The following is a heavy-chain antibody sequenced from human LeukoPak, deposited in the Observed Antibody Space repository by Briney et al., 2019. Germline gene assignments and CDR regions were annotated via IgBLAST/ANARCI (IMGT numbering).Heavy chain of an antibody. CDR2: ISGSGGST. V-gene: IGHV3-23*01. CDR1: GFTFSSYA. D-gene: IGHD3-9*01. J-gene: IGHJ4*02. CDR3: AKDTLRYFDWLSPIDY. Sequence: GGSLRLSCAASGFTFSSYAMSWVRQAPGKGLECVSAISGSGGSTYYADSVKGRFTISRDNSKNTLYLQMNSLRAEDTAVYYCAKDTLRYFDWLSPIDYWGQGTLVTVSS.